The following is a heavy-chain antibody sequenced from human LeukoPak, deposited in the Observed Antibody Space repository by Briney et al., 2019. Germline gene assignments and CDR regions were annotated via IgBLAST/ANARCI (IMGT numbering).Heavy chain of an antibody. D-gene: IGHD2-15*01. Sequence: PSETLSLTCTFSGGSISSYYWSWIRQPPGKGLEWIGYIYYSGSTNYNPSLKSRVTISVDTSKNQFSLKLSSVTAADTAVYYCARADCSGGSCYEGDNWFDPWGQGTLVTVSS. CDR1: GGSISSYY. J-gene: IGHJ5*02. CDR3: ARADCSGGSCYEGDNWFDP. CDR2: IYYSGST. V-gene: IGHV4-59*01.